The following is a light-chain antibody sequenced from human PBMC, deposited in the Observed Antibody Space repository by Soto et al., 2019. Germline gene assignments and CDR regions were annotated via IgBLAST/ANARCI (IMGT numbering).Light chain of an antibody. CDR3: CSSAGSRTLL. J-gene: IGLJ2*01. CDR1: SSDVVTYNL. CDR2: DGS. V-gene: IGLV2-23*01. Sequence: QSALTQPASVSGSPGQSITISCTGTSSDVVTYNLVSWYQQHPGKAPKLMIYDGSKRPSGVSNRLSGSKSGNTASLTISGLQADDEADYYFCSSAGSRTLLFGGGTKLTVL.